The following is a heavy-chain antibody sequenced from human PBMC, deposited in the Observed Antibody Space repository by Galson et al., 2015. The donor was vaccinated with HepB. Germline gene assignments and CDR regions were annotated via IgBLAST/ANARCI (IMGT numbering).Heavy chain of an antibody. D-gene: IGHD2-2*01. J-gene: IGHJ6*02. V-gene: IGHV3-30*18. CDR2: ISYDGSNK. CDR1: GFTFSSYG. CDR3: AKEIQDIVVVPAAIYYYYYGMDV. Sequence: SLRLSCAASGFTFSSYGMHWVRQAPGKGLEWVAVISYDGSNKYYADSVKGRFTISRDNSKNTLYLQMNSLRAEDTAVYYCAKEIQDIVVVPAAIYYYYYGMDVWGQGTTVTVSS.